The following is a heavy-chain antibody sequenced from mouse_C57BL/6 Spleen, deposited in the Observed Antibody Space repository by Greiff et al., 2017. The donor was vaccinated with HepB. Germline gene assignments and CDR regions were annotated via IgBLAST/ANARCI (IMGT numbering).Heavy chain of an antibody. CDR2: IYPSDSET. V-gene: IGHV1-61*01. CDR3: ARKRDWSNYFDY. J-gene: IGHJ2*01. CDR1: GYTFTSYW. D-gene: IGHD5-1*01. Sequence: VQLQQPGAELVRPGSSVKLSCKASGYTFTSYWMDWVKQRPGQGLEWIGNIYPSDSETHYNQKFKDKATLTVDKSSSTAYMQLSSLTSEDSAVYYCARKRDWSNYFDYWGQGTTLTVSS.